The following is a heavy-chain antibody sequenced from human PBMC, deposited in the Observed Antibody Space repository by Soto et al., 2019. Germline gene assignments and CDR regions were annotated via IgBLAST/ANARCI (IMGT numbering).Heavy chain of an antibody. D-gene: IGHD6-13*01. CDR2: VSYTGST. V-gene: IGHV4-30-4*01. CDR3: ARELGFTAASSNYYGMDV. Sequence: QVQLQESGPGLVKPSQTLSLTCTVSGGSISSRDFYWSWVRQPPGKGLEWLGYVSYTGSTYYNPSLRGRLNISIDTSKRQFSLRLSSVTAADTALYYCARELGFTAASSNYYGMDVWGQVTTGTVSS. J-gene: IGHJ6*02. CDR1: GGSISSRDFY.